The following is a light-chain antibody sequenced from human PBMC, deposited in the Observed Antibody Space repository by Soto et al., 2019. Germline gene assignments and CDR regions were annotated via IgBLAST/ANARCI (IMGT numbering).Light chain of an antibody. Sequence: QSALTQPASVSGSPGQSITISCTGTSSDVGAYNYVSWYQQHPGKAPKLMIYEVSNRPSGVSNRFSGSKSGNTASLTISGLQAEDEADYYCLSYASSSSLVFGGGTKVTVL. J-gene: IGLJ2*01. V-gene: IGLV2-14*01. CDR1: SSDVGAYNY. CDR3: LSYASSSSLV. CDR2: EVS.